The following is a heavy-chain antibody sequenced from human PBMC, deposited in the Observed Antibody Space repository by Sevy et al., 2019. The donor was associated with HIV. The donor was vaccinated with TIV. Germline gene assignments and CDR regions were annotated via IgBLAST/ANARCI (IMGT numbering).Heavy chain of an antibody. D-gene: IGHD2-15*01. J-gene: IGHJ4*02. Sequence: GGSLRLSCSASGFSFGEYAMSWFRHAPGKGLEWVAFIRGKAFGGTTENAASGKGRFTISTDDSKSIAYLQMISLKTEDTAVYYCSREAGVVVVVAANQFDYWGQGTLVTVSS. CDR3: SREAGVVVVVAANQFDY. CDR2: IRGKAFGGTT. CDR1: GFSFGEYA. V-gene: IGHV3-49*03.